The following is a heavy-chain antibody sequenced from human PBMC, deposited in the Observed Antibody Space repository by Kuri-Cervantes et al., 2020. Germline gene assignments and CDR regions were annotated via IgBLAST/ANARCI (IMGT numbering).Heavy chain of an antibody. D-gene: IGHD4-17*01. V-gene: IGHV3-33*01. CDR3: ARDRGYGDPMDFDY. CDR2: IWYDGSNK. J-gene: IGHJ4*02. CDR1: GFTFSSYG. Sequence: GGSLRLSCAASGFTFSSYGMHWVRQAPGKGLEWVAVIWYDGSNKYYADSVKGRFTISRDNSKNTLYLQMNSLRAEDTAVYYCARDRGYGDPMDFDYWGQGTLVTVSS.